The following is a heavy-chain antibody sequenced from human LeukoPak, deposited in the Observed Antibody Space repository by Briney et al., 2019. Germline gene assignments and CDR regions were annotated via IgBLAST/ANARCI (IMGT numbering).Heavy chain of an antibody. D-gene: IGHD1-26*01. V-gene: IGHV3-11*01. J-gene: IGHJ3*02. CDR3: AKSGSYDPDAFDI. Sequence: GRSLRLSCAASGFTFSDYYMSWIRQAPGKGLEWVSYISSSGSTIYYADSVKGRFTISRDNAKNSLYLQMNSLRAEDTAVYYCAKSGSYDPDAFDIWGQGTMVTVSS. CDR2: ISSSGSTI. CDR1: GFTFSDYY.